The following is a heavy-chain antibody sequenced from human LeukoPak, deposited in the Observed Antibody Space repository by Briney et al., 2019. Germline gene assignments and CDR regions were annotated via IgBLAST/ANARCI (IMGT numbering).Heavy chain of an antibody. J-gene: IGHJ6*03. Sequence: ASVKVSCKASGYTFTSYDINWVRQATRQGLEWMGWMNPNSGNTGYAQKFQGRVTITRNTSISTAYMELSSLRSEDTAVYYCARAASIAARRSNYYYYMDVWGKGTTVTVSS. V-gene: IGHV1-8*03. CDR3: ARAASIAARRSNYYYYMDV. D-gene: IGHD6-6*01. CDR1: GYTFTSYD. CDR2: MNPNSGNT.